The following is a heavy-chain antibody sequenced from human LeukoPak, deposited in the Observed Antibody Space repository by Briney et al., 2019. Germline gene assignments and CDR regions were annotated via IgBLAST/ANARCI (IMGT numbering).Heavy chain of an antibody. D-gene: IGHD1-14*01. CDR3: AREVWGPEY. J-gene: IGHJ4*02. V-gene: IGHV3-7*01. CDR2: IKQNGSDK. CDR1: GFTFTKYW. Sequence: GGSLRLSCAASGFTFTKYWMTWVRQAPGKGLEWVGNIKQNGSDKNYMDSVKGRFIISRDTTKNSVYLKMSSLRAEDTAVYYCAREVWGPEYWGQGTLVTVSS.